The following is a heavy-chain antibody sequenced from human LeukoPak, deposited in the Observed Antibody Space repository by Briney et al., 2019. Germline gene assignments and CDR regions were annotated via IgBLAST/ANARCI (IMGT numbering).Heavy chain of an antibody. V-gene: IGHV4-34*01. D-gene: IGHD5-12*01. CDR2: INHSGST. J-gene: IGHJ5*02. CDR3: ARGGDSGYDQNWFDP. Sequence: SETLSLTCAVYGGSFSGYYWSWIRQPPGKGLEWIGEINHSGSTNYNPSLKSRVTISVDTSKNQFSLKLSSVTAADTAVYYCARGGDSGYDQNWFDPWGQGTLVTVSS. CDR1: GGSFSGYY.